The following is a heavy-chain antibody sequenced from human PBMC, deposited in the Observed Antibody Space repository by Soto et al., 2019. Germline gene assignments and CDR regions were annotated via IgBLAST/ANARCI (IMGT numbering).Heavy chain of an antibody. CDR2: SIGGGDTT. CDR1: GFTFSTYA. V-gene: IGHV3-23*01. Sequence: EVQLLESGGGLVQPGGSLRLSCVASGFTFSTYAMSWVRQAPGKGLEWVSASIGGGDTTYYANSVKGRFTISRDNSKNMLFLQMNSLRVEDTAVYYCAKDGTTYYGYFHYWGQGTLVTVSS. J-gene: IGHJ4*02. CDR3: AKDGTTYYGYFHY. D-gene: IGHD3-10*01.